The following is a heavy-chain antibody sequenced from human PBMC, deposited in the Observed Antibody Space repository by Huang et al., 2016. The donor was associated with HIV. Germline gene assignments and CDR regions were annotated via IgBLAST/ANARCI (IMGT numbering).Heavy chain of an antibody. Sequence: QVQLVQSGAEVKKPGSSVKVSCKAPGGTFSSSALNWVRQAPGQGLGGMGGLIPIFGTTNYAQKRQGRATITADESTSTAYMELSSLRSEDTAVYYCAREFYYDSSGYYFDYWGQGTLVTVSS. D-gene: IGHD3-22*01. CDR1: GGTFSSSA. V-gene: IGHV1-69*01. CDR3: AREFYYDSSGYYFDY. CDR2: LIPIFGTT. J-gene: IGHJ4*02.